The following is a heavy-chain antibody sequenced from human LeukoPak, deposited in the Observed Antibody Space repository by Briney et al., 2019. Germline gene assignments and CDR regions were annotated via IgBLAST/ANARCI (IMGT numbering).Heavy chain of an antibody. J-gene: IGHJ4*02. D-gene: IGHD2-2*01. CDR3: ARVIGRIVVVPAAIGY. CDR2: INPNSGGT. CDR1: EYTFTGYY. V-gene: IGHV1-2*02. Sequence: ASVKVSCKASEYTFTGYYMHWVRQAPGQGLEWMGWINPNSGGTNYAQKFQGRVTMTRDTSISTAYMELSRLRSDDTAVYYCARVIGRIVVVPAAIGYWGQGTLVTVSS.